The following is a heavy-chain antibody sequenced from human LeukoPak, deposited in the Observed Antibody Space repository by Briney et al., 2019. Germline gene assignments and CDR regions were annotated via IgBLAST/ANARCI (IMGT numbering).Heavy chain of an antibody. Sequence: ASETLSLTCTVSGGSISSSSYYWGWLRQPPGKGLEWIGSIYYSGSTYYNPSLKSRVTISVDTSKNQFSLKLSSVTAADTAVYYCARRPTTRNNAFDIWGQGTMVTVSS. V-gene: IGHV4-39*01. D-gene: IGHD2-2*01. CDR1: GGSISSSSYY. CDR2: IYYSGST. CDR3: ARRPTTRNNAFDI. J-gene: IGHJ3*02.